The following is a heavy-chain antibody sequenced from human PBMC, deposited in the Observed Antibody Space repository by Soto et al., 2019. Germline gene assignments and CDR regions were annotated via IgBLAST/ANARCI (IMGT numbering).Heavy chain of an antibody. V-gene: IGHV1-69*06. J-gene: IGHJ4*02. D-gene: IGHD5-18*01. CDR3: ARGHTAMVPDYFDY. CDR1: GGTFSSYA. Sequence: GASVKVSCKASGGTFSSYAISWVRQAPGQGLEWMGGIIPIFGTANYAQKFQGRVTITAGKSTSTAYMELSSLRSEDTAVYYCARGHTAMVPDYFDYWGQGTLVTVSS. CDR2: IIPIFGTA.